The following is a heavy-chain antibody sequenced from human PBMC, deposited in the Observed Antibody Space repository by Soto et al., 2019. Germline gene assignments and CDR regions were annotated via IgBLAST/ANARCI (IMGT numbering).Heavy chain of an antibody. D-gene: IGHD2-21*01. CDR3: ARHIAVSGRRGFDH. J-gene: IGHJ4*02. Sequence: QVQLQESGPGLMKPSGTLSLTCAVSGGSITGKWWSWVRQPPGKVLEWIAEIFHTGSANYNPSLTGRITIAMDKSRNHLSLNLNSVTAAYTAVYYCARHIAVSGRRGFDHWGQGTLVTVSS. V-gene: IGHV4-4*02. CDR1: GGSITGKW. CDR2: IFHTGSA.